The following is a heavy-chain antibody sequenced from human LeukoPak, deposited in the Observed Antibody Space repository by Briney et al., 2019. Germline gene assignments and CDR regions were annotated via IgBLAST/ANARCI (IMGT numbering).Heavy chain of an antibody. J-gene: IGHJ5*02. CDR1: GGTFSSYA. V-gene: IGHV1-69*04. D-gene: IGHD3-3*01. Sequence: GASVKVSCKASGGTFSSYAISWVRQAPGQGLEWMGRIIPILGIANYAQKFQGRVTITADKSTSTAYMELSSLRSEDTAVYYCARDPTRVTIFGVGEEYSWFDPWGQGTLVTVSS. CDR3: ARDPTRVTIFGVGEEYSWFDP. CDR2: IIPILGIA.